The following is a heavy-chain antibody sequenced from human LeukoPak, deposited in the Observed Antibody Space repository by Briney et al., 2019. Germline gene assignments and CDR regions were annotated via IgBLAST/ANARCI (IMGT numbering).Heavy chain of an antibody. Sequence: SETLSLTCTVSGGSISSGGYYWSWIRQHPGKGLEWIGYLYYSGSTYYNPSLKSRVTISVDTSKNQFSLKLSSVTAADTAVYYCARDPSLWFGESAFDIWGQGTMVTVSS. V-gene: IGHV4-31*03. D-gene: IGHD3-10*01. CDR3: ARDPSLWFGESAFDI. J-gene: IGHJ3*02. CDR1: GGSISSGGYY. CDR2: LYYSGST.